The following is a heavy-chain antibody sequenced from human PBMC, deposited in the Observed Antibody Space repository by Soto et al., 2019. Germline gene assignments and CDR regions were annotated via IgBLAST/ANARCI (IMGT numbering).Heavy chain of an antibody. Sequence: PVGSLRLSCAASGFTFSSYAMHWVRQAPGKGLEWVAVISYDGSNKYYADSVKGRFTISRDNSKNTLYLQMNSLRAEDTAVYYCARENRRDSLDYWGQGTLVTV. CDR3: ARENRRDSLDY. CDR2: ISYDGSNK. V-gene: IGHV3-30-3*01. CDR1: GFTFSSYA. J-gene: IGHJ4*02. D-gene: IGHD2-21*02.